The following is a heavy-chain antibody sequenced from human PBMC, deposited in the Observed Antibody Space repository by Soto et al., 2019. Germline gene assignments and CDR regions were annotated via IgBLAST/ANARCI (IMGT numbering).Heavy chain of an antibody. D-gene: IGHD3-10*01. CDR2: IYHDGSA. J-gene: IGHJ3*01. CDR1: GGSISSDGYS. CDR3: ARGSLGGYYGAFDV. Sequence: SETLSLTXTVSGGSISSDGYSWSWIRQPPGKGLECIGYIYHDGSAYYNPSLRSRVAISIEMSTNQFSLTLSSVTAADTAVYYCARGSLGGYYGAFDVWGQGTVVTVSS. V-gene: IGHV4-30-2*01.